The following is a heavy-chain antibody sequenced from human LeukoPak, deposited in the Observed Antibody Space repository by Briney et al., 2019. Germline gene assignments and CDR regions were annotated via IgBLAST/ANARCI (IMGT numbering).Heavy chain of an antibody. V-gene: IGHV4-38-2*01. CDR1: GYSISSGYY. CDR2: IYHSGST. J-gene: IGHJ4*02. CDR3: ASHYYDFWSGYPHHFDY. Sequence: NPSETLSLTCAVSGYSISSGYYWGWIRQPPGKGLEWIGSIYHSGSTYYNPSLKSRVTISVDTSKNQFSLKLSSVTAAVTAVYYCASHYYDFWSGYPHHFDYWGQGTLVTVSS. D-gene: IGHD3-3*01.